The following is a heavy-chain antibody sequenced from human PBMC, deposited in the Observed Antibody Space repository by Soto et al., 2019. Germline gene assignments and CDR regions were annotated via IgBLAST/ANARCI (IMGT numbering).Heavy chain of an antibody. V-gene: IGHV4-59*03. D-gene: IGHD2-2*01. CDR2: IYNSGST. J-gene: IGHJ6*04. CDR1: GGPISRYY. CDR3: ARVYCTSSRCCGWGRDYGMDV. Sequence: QVQLQESGAGLVKPSENLSLTCSVSGGPISRYYWSWIRQPPGKGLEWIGYIYNSGSTNENPALNSRVTTSVATSKKQVSLKMSSVTAADTAVYYCARVYCTSSRCCGWGRDYGMDVWGKGTTFSAS.